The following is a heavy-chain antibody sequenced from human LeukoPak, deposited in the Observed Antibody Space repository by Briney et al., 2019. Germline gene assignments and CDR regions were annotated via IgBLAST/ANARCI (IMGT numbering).Heavy chain of an antibody. V-gene: IGHV4-4*07. D-gene: IGHD3-10*01. J-gene: IGHJ5*02. CDR3: ARKGGFGELSWFDP. Sequence: SETLSLTCTVSGGSISSYYWSWIRQPAGKGLEWIGGIYTSGSTNYNPSLKSRVTMSVDTSKNQFSLKLSSVTAADTAVYYCARKGGFGELSWFDPWGQGTLVTVSS. CDR2: IYTSGST. CDR1: GGSISSYY.